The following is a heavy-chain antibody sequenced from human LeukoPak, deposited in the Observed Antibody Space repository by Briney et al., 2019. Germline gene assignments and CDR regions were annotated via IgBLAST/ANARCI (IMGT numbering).Heavy chain of an antibody. D-gene: IGHD3-22*01. CDR1: GFTFSSYG. CDR3: ARALGRITMIVGENY. J-gene: IGHJ4*02. V-gene: IGHV3-30*02. Sequence: GGSLRLSCAASGFTFSSYGMHWVRQAPGKGLEWVAFIRYDGSNKYYADSVKGRFTISRDNSKNTLYLQMNSLRAEDTAVYYCARALGRITMIVGENYWGQGTLVTVSS. CDR2: IRYDGSNK.